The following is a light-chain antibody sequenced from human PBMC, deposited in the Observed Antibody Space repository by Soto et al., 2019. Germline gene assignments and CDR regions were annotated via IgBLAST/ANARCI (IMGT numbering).Light chain of an antibody. CDR3: QHTTDFT. CDR2: DVS. CDR1: SSSKW. J-gene: IGKJ2*01. Sequence: DIQMTQSPSTLAASVGDTVTMTCRSSSKWLAWYQKKPGKAPKLLIYDVSNLERGVPPRFSGSTSGAESTLNITGLQPDDLGTYYCQHTTDFTFGQGTKVEI. V-gene: IGKV1-5*01.